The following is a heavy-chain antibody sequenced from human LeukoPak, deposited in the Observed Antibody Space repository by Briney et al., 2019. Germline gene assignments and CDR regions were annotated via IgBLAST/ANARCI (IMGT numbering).Heavy chain of an antibody. CDR2: INPNSGGT. J-gene: IGHJ3*02. D-gene: IGHD6-19*01. CDR3: ARAGIAVAGDAFDI. Sequence: ASVKVSCKASGCTFTGYYMHWVRQAPGQGLEWMGWINPNSGGTNYAQKFQGRVTMTRDTSISTAYMELSRLRSDDTAVYYCARAGIAVAGDAFDIWGQGTMVTVSS. CDR1: GCTFTGYY. V-gene: IGHV1-2*02.